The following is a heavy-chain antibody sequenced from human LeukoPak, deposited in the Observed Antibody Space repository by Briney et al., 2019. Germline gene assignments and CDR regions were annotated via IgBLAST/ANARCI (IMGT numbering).Heavy chain of an antibody. D-gene: IGHD2-15*01. Sequence: SETLSLTCTVSGGSISSGGYYWSWIRQPPGKGLEWIGYIYYSGSTNYNPSLKSRVTISVDTSKNQFSLKLSSVTAADTAVYYCARRYCSGGSCYYDDAFDIWGQGTMVTVSS. V-gene: IGHV4-61*08. CDR3: ARRYCSGGSCYYDDAFDI. CDR1: GGSISSGGYY. CDR2: IYYSGST. J-gene: IGHJ3*02.